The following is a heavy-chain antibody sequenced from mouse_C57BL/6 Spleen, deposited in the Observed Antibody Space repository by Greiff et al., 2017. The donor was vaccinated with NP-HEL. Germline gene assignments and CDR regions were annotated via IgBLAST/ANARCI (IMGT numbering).Heavy chain of an antibody. V-gene: IGHV1-80*01. CDR1: GYAFSSYW. J-gene: IGHJ1*03. Sequence: QVQLKESGAELVKPGASVKISCKASGYAFSSYWMNWVKQRPGKGLAWIGQIYPGDGDTNYNGKFTGKATLTADKSSSTAYMQLSSLTSEDSAVYFCARDYYGSKGYFDVWGTGTTVTVSS. CDR2: IYPGDGDT. D-gene: IGHD1-1*01. CDR3: ARDYYGSKGYFDV.